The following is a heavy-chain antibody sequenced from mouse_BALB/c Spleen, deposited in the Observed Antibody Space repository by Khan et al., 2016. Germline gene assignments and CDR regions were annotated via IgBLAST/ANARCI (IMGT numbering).Heavy chain of an antibody. CDR2: IDPANGNS. Sequence: VQLKESGAELVKPGASVKLSCTASGFNIKDTYMHWVKQRPEQGLEWIGRIDPANGNSKYDPKFQGKAAITADTSSNTAYLQLSSLTSADTAVYYCARGGNYVELGNWGQGTLVTVSA. CDR1: GFNIKDTY. D-gene: IGHD2-1*01. CDR3: ARGGNYVELGN. V-gene: IGHV14-3*02. J-gene: IGHJ3*01.